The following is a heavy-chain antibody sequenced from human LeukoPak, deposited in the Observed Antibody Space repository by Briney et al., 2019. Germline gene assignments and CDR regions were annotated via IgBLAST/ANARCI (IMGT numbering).Heavy chain of an antibody. CDR2: INSDGSST. V-gene: IGHV3-74*01. CDR3: ARPQSLGYSSGWYQD. CDR1: GYTFDDYG. J-gene: IGHJ4*02. D-gene: IGHD6-19*01. Sequence: PGGSLRLFCAASGYTFDDYGMSWVRQAPGKGLVWVSRINSDGSSTSYADSVKGRFTISRDNAKNTLYLQMNSLRGEDTAVYYCARPQSLGYSSGWYQDWGQGTLVTVSS.